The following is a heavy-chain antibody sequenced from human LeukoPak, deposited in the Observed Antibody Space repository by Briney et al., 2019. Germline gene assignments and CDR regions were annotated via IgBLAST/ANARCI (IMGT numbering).Heavy chain of an antibody. J-gene: IGHJ4*02. CDR3: ARGDGSLELDDY. CDR2: INHSGST. Sequence: SETLSLTCAVYGGSFSGYYWSWIRQPPGKGLEWIGEINHSGSTNYNPSLKSRVTISVDTSKNQFSLKLSSVTAADTAVYYCARGDGSLELDDYWGQGTLVTVSS. D-gene: IGHD3-3*01. CDR1: GGSFSGYY. V-gene: IGHV4-34*01.